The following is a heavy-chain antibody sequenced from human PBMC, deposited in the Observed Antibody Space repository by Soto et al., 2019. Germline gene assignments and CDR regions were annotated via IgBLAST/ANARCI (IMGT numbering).Heavy chain of an antibody. V-gene: IGHV1-69*06. CDR1: GGTFSSYA. D-gene: IGHD6-19*01. Sequence: QVQLVQSGAEVKKPGSSVKVSCKASGGTFSSYAISWVRQAPGQWLEWMGGIIPIFGTANYAQKFQGRVTITADTSTSTAYMELSSLRSEDTAVYYCRIAVAVKNGPPFDYWGQGTLVTVSS. J-gene: IGHJ4*02. CDR3: RIAVAVKNGPPFDY. CDR2: IIPIFGTA.